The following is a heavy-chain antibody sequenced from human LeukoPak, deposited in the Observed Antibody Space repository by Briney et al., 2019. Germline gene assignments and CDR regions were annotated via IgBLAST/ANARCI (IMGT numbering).Heavy chain of an antibody. CDR2: INPNTGDT. J-gene: IGHJ4*02. V-gene: IGHV1-2*02. Sequence: ASVKVSCKASGYTFTGYYLFWVRQAPGQGLEWMGWINPNTGDTRYGQKFQGRVTLTRDTSIRTTYMELSSLRSDDTAVYCGARDERFCNGDNHYPDLGYWGQGTLVTVSS. CDR1: GYTFTGYY. CDR3: ARDERFCNGDNHYPDLGY. D-gene: IGHD2-15*01.